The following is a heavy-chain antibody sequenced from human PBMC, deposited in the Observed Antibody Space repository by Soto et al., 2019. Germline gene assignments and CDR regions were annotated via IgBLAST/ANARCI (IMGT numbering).Heavy chain of an antibody. J-gene: IGHJ4*02. V-gene: IGHV1-46*01. CDR1: GYTFTSYY. D-gene: IGHD2-21*02. CDR2: INPSDGTT. CDR3: GRDPDVVTARYFDY. Sequence: ASVKVSCKASGYTFTSYYIHWVRQAPGQGLEWMGIINPSDGTTTYAQKFQGRVTMTRDTSTSTVFMELGSLTSEDTAVFYCGRDPDVVTARYFDYWGQGTLVTVSS.